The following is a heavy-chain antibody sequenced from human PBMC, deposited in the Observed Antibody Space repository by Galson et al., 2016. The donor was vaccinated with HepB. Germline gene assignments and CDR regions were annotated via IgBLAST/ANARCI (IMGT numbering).Heavy chain of an antibody. Sequence: TLSLTCTVSGGSISSGGYYWSWIRQHPGKGLEWIGYIYYSGSTYCNPSLKSRVTISVDTSKNQFSLKLTSVTAADTAVYFCARRRVVFALFDPWGQGTLVTVSS. CDR3: ARRRVVFALFDP. CDR1: GGSISSGGYY. D-gene: IGHD2-15*01. V-gene: IGHV4-31*03. J-gene: IGHJ5*02. CDR2: IYYSGST.